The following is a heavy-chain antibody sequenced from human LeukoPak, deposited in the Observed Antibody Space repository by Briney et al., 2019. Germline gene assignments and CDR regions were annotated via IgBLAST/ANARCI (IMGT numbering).Heavy chain of an antibody. CDR1: GGSISSYY. J-gene: IGHJ4*02. V-gene: IGHV4-59*01. D-gene: IGHD5-18*01. CDR2: ICYSGST. CDR3: ARALRGYTYSFYY. Sequence: SETLSLTCTVSGGSISSYYWSWIRQPPGKGLEWIGYICYSGSTNYNPSLKSRVTISVDTSKNQFSLKLSSVPAADTAVYYCARALRGYTYSFYYWGQGTLVTVSS.